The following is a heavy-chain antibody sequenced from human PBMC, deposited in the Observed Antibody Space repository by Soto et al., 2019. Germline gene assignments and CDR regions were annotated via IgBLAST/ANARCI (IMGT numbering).Heavy chain of an antibody. Sequence: GGSLRLSCAASGFTFSSYAMHWVRQAPGKGLEWVAVISYDGSNKYYADSVKGRFTISRDNSKNTLYLQMNSLRAEDTAVYYCAREAYYYYSSGYYSTLIRYFDHRGQGTLVTVSS. D-gene: IGHD3-22*01. CDR1: GFTFSSYA. CDR3: AREAYYYYSSGYYSTLIRYFDH. J-gene: IGHJ4*02. CDR2: ISYDGSNK. V-gene: IGHV3-30-3*01.